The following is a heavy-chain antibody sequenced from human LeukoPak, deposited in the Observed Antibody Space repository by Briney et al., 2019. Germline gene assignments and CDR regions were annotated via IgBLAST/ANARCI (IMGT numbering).Heavy chain of an antibody. CDR2: IYYSGSN. CDR3: ARRYYYDSSGYFYYWYFDL. J-gene: IGHJ2*01. V-gene: IGHV4-30-4*01. CDR1: GGSISSGDYY. Sequence: SQTLSLTCTVSGGSISSGDYYWSWIRQPPGTGLEWIGYIYYSGSNYYNPSLKSRITISVDTSKNQFSLKLSSVTAADTAVYYCARRYYYDSSGYFYYWYFDLWGRGTLVTVSS. D-gene: IGHD3-22*01.